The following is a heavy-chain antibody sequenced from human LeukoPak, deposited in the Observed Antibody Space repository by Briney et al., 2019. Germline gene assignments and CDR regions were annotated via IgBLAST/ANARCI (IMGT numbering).Heavy chain of an antibody. CDR3: TRDPRNLDY. D-gene: IGHD1-14*01. J-gene: IGHJ4*02. CDR2: ISPSGTDI. CDR1: GFTFSDTY. Sequence: PGGSLRLSCAVSGFTFSDTYMTWIRQAPGKGLESLSYISPSGTDISYADSVKGRFTISRDNAKNSLYLQMNSLRVEDTAVYYCTRDPRNLDYGGQGTLVTVSP. V-gene: IGHV3-11*01.